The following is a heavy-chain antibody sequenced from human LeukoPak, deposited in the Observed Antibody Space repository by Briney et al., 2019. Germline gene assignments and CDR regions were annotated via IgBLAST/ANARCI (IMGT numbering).Heavy chain of an antibody. CDR3: ARVGWFGEFFVI. CDR2: ISYDGSNK. V-gene: IGHV3-30-3*01. CDR1: GFTFSSYA. D-gene: IGHD3-10*01. J-gene: IGHJ3*02. Sequence: GRSLRLSCAASGFTFSSYAMHWVRQAPGKGLEWVAVISYDGSNKYYADSVKGRFTISRDNSKNTLYLQMNSLRAEDTAVYYCARVGWFGEFFVIWGQGTMVTVSS.